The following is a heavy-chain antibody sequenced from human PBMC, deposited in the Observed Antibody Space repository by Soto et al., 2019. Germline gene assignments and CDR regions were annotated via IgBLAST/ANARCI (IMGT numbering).Heavy chain of an antibody. D-gene: IGHD5-18*01. J-gene: IGHJ4*02. CDR2: IIPIFGSS. CDR1: GGTFLTYA. V-gene: IGHV1-69*01. CDR3: ATGGVSGPSYGLDF. Sequence: QVQLVQSGAEVKKPGSSVKVSRKASGGTFLTYAINWVRQAPGQGLEWMGGIIPIFGSSNNAQKFQDRITITADESTSTAYMELSSLTSEDTAVYYCATGGVSGPSYGLDFWGPGTLVTVSP.